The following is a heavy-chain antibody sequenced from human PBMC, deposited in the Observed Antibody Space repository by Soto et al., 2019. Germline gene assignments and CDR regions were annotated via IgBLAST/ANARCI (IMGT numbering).Heavy chain of an antibody. D-gene: IGHD2-15*01. J-gene: IGHJ3*01. CDR2: VSYSGKT. CDR3: ARQQYTVVTAFDV. Sequence: QVQLQESGPGLVKTSDTLSLTCTVSGGSITPYYWSWIRQPPGEGLEWIGYVSYSGKTGYNPSLKSCVSMSIDTSKNEFSLKLTSLTAADAATYYCARQQYTVVTAFDVWGQGTTVAVSS. V-gene: IGHV4-59*07. CDR1: GGSITPYY.